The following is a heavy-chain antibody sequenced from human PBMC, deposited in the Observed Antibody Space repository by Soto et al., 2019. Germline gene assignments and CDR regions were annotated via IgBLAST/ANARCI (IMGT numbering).Heavy chain of an antibody. J-gene: IGHJ4*02. V-gene: IGHV4-59*01. CDR3: ASLTGLNDPLDDY. D-gene: IGHD3-9*01. CDR2: IYYSGST. CDR1: GGSISSYY. Sequence: PSETLSLTCTVSGGSISSYYWSWIRQPPGKGLEWIGYIYYSGSTNYNPSLKSRVTISVDTSKNQFSLKLSSVTAADTAVYYCASLTGLNDPLDDYWGQGTLVTVSS.